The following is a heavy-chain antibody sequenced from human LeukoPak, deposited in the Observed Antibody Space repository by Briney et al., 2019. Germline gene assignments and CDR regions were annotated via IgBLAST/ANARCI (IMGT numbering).Heavy chain of an antibody. CDR1: GFTFSSYA. D-gene: IGHD3-22*01. J-gene: IGHJ4*02. V-gene: IGHV3-23*01. CDR3: AKVVNSGYYYYFDY. CDR2: ISGSGSGT. Sequence: GGSLRLSCAASGFTFSSYAMSWVRQAPGKGLEWVSAISGSGSGTYYPDSVRGRFTISRDSSKNTLYLQVNSLRVEDTAVYYCAKVVNSGYYYYFDYWGQGTLVTVSS.